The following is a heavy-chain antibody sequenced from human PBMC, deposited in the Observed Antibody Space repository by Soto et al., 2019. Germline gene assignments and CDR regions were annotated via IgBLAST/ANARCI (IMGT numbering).Heavy chain of an antibody. CDR1: GGSISSYY. J-gene: IGHJ6*03. CDR2: IYYSGST. V-gene: IGHV4-59*08. Sequence: SETLSLTCTVSGGSISSYYWSWIRQPPGKGLKWIGYIYYSGSTNFNPSLKSRVTISVDTSKNQFSLKLSSVTAADTAVYYCASTDIVVVPAAPGTAIGQIKYYMDVWGKGTTVTVSS. CDR3: ASTDIVVVPAAPGTAIGQIKYYMDV. D-gene: IGHD2-2*01.